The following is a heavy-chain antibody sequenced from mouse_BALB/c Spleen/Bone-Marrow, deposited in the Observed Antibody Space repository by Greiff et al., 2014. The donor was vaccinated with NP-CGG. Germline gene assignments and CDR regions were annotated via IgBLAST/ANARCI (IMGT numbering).Heavy chain of an antibody. CDR2: INPGSGAT. D-gene: IGHD4-1*01. J-gene: IGHJ4*01. CDR3: ARCLTGTSAMDY. Sequence: VQLQESGAELVRPGTSVKVSCKASGYAFTNYLIEWVKQRPGQGLEWIGVINPGSGATNYNEKFKAKATLTADKSSSTAYMQLSSLTSDDSAVYFCARCLTGTSAMDYWGQGTSVTVSS. CDR1: GYAFTNYL. V-gene: IGHV1-54*01.